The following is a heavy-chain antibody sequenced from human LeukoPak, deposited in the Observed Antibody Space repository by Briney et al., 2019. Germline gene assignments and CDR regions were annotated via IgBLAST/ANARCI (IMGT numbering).Heavy chain of an antibody. J-gene: IGHJ1*01. CDR1: GGSFSGYY. D-gene: IGHD6-13*01. Sequence: SETLSLTCAVYGGSFSGYYWSWIRQPPGKGLEWIGEINHSGSTNYNPSLKSRVTISVDTSKNQFSLKLSSVTAADTAVYYCARVYGSSWRKFSSEYFQHWGQGTLVTVSS. V-gene: IGHV4-34*01. CDR2: INHSGST. CDR3: ARVYGSSWRKFSSEYFQH.